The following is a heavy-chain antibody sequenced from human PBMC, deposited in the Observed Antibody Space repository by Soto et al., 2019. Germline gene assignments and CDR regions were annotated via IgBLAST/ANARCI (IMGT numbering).Heavy chain of an antibody. CDR1: GFTFSSYG. D-gene: IGHD1-26*01. CDR3: AKDLVGATPSGRGMDV. V-gene: IGHV3-30*18. J-gene: IGHJ6*02. Sequence: GGSLRLSCAASGFTFSSYGMHWVRQAPGKGLEWVAVISYDGSNKYYADSVKGRFTISRDNSKNTLYLQMNSLRAEDTAVYYCAKDLVGATPSGRGMDVRGQRTTVTVSS. CDR2: ISYDGSNK.